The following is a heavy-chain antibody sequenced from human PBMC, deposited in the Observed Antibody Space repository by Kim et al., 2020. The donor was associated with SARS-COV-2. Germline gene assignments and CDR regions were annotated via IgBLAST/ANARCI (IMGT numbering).Heavy chain of an antibody. V-gene: IGHV4-31*03. CDR2: IYYSGST. Sequence: SETLSLTCTVSGGSISSGGYYWSWIRQHPGKGLEWIGYIYYSGSTYYNPSLKSRVTISVDTSKNQFSLKLSSVTAADTAVYYCARGNDDIWGYWGQGTLVTVSS. CDR1: GGSISSGGYY. D-gene: IGHD3-9*01. CDR3: ARGNDDIWGY. J-gene: IGHJ4*02.